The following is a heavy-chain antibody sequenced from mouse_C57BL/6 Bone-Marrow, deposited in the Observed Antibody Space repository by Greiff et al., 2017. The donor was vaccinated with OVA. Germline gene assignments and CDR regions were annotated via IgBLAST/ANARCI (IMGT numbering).Heavy chain of an antibody. D-gene: IGHD1-1*01. V-gene: IGHV14-4*01. Sequence: VQLQQSGAELVRPGASVKLSCTASGFNIKDDYMHWVKQRPEQGLEWIGWIDPENGDTEYASKFQGKATITADTSSNTAYLQLRSLTSEDTAVYYCTTLSTTVVATDYWGQGTTLTVSS. CDR1: GFNIKDDY. CDR2: IDPENGDT. CDR3: TTLSTTVVATDY. J-gene: IGHJ2*01.